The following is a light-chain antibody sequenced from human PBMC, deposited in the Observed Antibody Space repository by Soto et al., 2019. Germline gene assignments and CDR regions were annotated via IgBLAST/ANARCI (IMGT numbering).Light chain of an antibody. J-gene: IGKJ5*01. CDR3: QQRSNWPIT. CDR2: DVS. V-gene: IGKV3-11*01. Sequence: EIVFTQFPVTLSLSPGERATLCCRASQSVSNYLAWYQQKPGQAPRLLIYDVSTRATGVPARFSGSGSGTDFTLTITSLEPEDFAVYSCQQRSNWPITFGQGTRLEIK. CDR1: QSVSNY.